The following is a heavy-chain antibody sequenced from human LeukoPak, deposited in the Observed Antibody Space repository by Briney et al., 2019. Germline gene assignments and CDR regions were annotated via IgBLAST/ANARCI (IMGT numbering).Heavy chain of an antibody. CDR2: IYYSGST. V-gene: IGHV4-61*01. J-gene: IGHJ4*02. D-gene: IGHD1-26*01. CDR1: GGSISSSSYY. Sequence: SETLSLTCTVSGGSISSSSYYWSWIRQPPGKGLEWIGYIYYSGSTNYNPSLKSRVTISVDTSKNQFSLKLNSVTAADTAVYYCARAAAYSGSYIYYFDYWGQGTLVTVSS. CDR3: ARAAAYSGSYIYYFDY.